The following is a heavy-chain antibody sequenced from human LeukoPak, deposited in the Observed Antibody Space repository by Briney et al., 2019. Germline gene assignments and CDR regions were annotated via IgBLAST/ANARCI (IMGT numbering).Heavy chain of an antibody. V-gene: IGHV4-39*07. D-gene: IGHD3-3*01. CDR1: GDSMSSSHYC. CDR2: IYYSGST. J-gene: IGHJ6*03. Sequence: SETLSLTCTVSGDSMSSSHYCWGWIRQPPGKGLEWIGSIYYSGSTYYNPSLKSRVTISVDTSKNQFSLKLSSVTAADTAVYYCARGRFVAGYYYMDVWGKGTTVTVSS. CDR3: ARGRFVAGYYYMDV.